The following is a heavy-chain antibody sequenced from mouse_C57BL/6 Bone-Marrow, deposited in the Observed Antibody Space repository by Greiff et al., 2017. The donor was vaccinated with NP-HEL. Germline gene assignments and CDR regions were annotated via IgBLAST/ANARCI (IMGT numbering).Heavy chain of an antibody. Sequence: VQLQQSVAELVRPGASVKLSCTASGFTIKNTYMHWVKQRPEQGLEWIGRIDPANGNTKYAPKFQGKATITADTSSNTAYLQLSSLTSEDTAIYYCASGTYYFDYRGQGTTLTVSS. D-gene: IGHD3-3*01. J-gene: IGHJ2*01. CDR1: GFTIKNTY. V-gene: IGHV14-3*01. CDR2: IDPANGNT. CDR3: ASGTYYFDY.